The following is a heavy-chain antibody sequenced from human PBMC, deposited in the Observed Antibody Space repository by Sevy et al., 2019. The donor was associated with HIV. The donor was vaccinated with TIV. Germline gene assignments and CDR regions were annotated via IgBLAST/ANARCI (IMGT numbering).Heavy chain of an antibody. CDR1: GFTFRNFW. CDR3: AKSYFGSGTSYGMDL. Sequence: GGSLRLSCAVSGFTFRNFWMSWVRQAPGKGLEWVANIRQDGSEKYYVYSVRGRFTISGDNAKNSLFLQLNSLRADDTAIYYCAKSYFGSGTSYGMDLWGRGTTVTVSS. J-gene: IGHJ6*02. CDR2: IRQDGSEK. V-gene: IGHV3-7*01. D-gene: IGHD3-10*01.